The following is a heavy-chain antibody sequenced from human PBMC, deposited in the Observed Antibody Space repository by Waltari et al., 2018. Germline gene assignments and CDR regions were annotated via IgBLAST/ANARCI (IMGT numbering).Heavy chain of an antibody. J-gene: IGHJ6*03. CDR3: AKAGVTQVDYYYYMDV. D-gene: IGHD4-4*01. CDR2: IWYDGSNK. CDR1: GFTFSSYG. V-gene: IGHV3-33*06. Sequence: QVQLVESGGGVVQPGRSLRLSCAASGFTFSSYGMHWFRQAPGKGLEWGAVIWYDGSNKYYADSVKGRFTISRDNSKNTLYLQMNSLRAEDTAVYYCAKAGVTQVDYYYYMDVWGKGTTVTVSS.